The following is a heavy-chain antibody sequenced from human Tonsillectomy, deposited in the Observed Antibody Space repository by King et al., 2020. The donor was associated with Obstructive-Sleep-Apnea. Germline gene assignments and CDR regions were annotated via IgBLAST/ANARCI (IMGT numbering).Heavy chain of an antibody. CDR1: GFTFSSYD. D-gene: IGHD3-9*01. Sequence: VQLVESGGGLVQPGGSLRLSCAASGFTFSSYDMHRVRQATGKGLELVSAIGTAGDTYYPGSLKGRFTISRENAKNSMYLHMNSRRAGDTAVYYCARDNYDILTGYRYGMDVWGQGTTVTVSS. CDR2: IGTAGDT. J-gene: IGHJ6*02. V-gene: IGHV3-13*01. CDR3: ARDNYDILTGYRYGMDV.